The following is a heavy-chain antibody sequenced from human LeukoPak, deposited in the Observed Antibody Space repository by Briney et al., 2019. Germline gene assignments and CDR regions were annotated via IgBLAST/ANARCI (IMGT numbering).Heavy chain of an antibody. CDR1: GYNFDNFW. V-gene: IGHV5-51*01. J-gene: IGHJ4*02. Sequence: GESLKISCKASGYNFDNFWIGWVCQMPGKGLEWMGIIYPGDSDTRYSPSFQGQVTISADNTITTTYLQWSSLKASDAAMYYCARRNHGDPYYFDNWGQGTLVTVSS. CDR2: IYPGDSDT. CDR3: ARRNHGDPYYFDN. D-gene: IGHD1-14*01.